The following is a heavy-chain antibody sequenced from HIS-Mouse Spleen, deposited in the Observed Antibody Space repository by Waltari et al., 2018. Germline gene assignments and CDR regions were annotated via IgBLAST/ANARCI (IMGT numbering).Heavy chain of an antibody. CDR1: GFTVSSNY. CDR3: ARELNY. J-gene: IGHJ4*02. CDR2: IYSGGST. V-gene: IGHV3-66*01. Sequence: EVQLVESGGGLVKPGGSLRLSCPASGFTVSSNYMSWVRQAPGKGLEWVSVIYSGGSTYYADSVKGRFTISRDNSKNTLYLQMNSLRAEDTAVYYCARELNYWGQGTLVTVSS.